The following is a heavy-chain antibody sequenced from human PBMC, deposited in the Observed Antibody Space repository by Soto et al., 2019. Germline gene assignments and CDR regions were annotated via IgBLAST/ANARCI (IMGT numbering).Heavy chain of an antibody. J-gene: IGHJ4*02. V-gene: IGHV3-23*01. D-gene: IGHD3-10*01. CDR3: AKNGSCGSGSQYFDY. CDR2: FRSSGDDGTT. CDR1: GFTFSSYS. Sequence: LRLSCAASGFTFSSYSMSWVRQAPGKGLEWVAGFRSSGDDGTTYYEESVKGRFTITRDNSKNTLFLQMNSLRAEDTAIYYCAKNGSCGSGSQYFDYWGQGTLVTVSS.